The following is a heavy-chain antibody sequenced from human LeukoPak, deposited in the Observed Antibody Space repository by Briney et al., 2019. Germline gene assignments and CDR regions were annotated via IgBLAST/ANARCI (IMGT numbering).Heavy chain of an antibody. D-gene: IGHD3-9*01. CDR3: ASLLVLTGQDDAFDI. V-gene: IGHV4-39*07. CDR2: IYDSGST. Sequence: PSETLSLTCTVSGGSIRSSYYYWGWIRQPPGKGLEWIGSIYDSGSTYYNPSLKSRVTISVDTSVNQFSLKLSAVTAADTAVYYCASLLVLTGQDDAFDIWGQGTMVTVSS. CDR1: GGSIRSSYYY. J-gene: IGHJ3*02.